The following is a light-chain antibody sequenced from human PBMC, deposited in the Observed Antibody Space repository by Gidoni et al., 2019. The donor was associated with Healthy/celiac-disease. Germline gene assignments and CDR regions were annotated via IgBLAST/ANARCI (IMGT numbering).Light chain of an antibody. CDR1: QSVSSSY. J-gene: IGKJ1*01. Sequence: EIVFPQSPGTLSLSPGERATLSCRASQSVSSSYLAWYQQKPGQAPRLLIYGASSRATGIPDRFSGSGSGTDFTLTISRLEPEDFAVYYCQQYGSSPLTFGQGTKVEIK. CDR2: GAS. V-gene: IGKV3-20*01. CDR3: QQYGSSPLT.